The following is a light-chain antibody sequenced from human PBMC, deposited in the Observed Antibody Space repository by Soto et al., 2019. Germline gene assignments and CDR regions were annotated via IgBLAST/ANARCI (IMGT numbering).Light chain of an antibody. V-gene: IGKV1-5*01. CDR3: QQYNDYSTWT. Sequence: DIQITQSPSTLSASLGYRVTVTCRASQSINKRLAWYQQKPGKAPSLLLYDASNLETGVPSRFSGSGSGTELSLTISSLQPDDFADYDCQQYNDYSTWTFGQGTKVDIK. CDR1: QSINKR. CDR2: DAS. J-gene: IGKJ1*01.